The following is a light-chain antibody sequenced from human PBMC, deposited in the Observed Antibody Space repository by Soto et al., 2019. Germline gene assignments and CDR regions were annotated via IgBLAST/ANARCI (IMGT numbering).Light chain of an antibody. V-gene: IGLV2-14*01. CDR2: DVT. CDR3: CSYTDIALDVV. J-gene: IGLJ2*01. Sequence: QSALTQPASVSGSPGQSITISCTGTSSDIGDYDYVSWYQHLPGKAPKLLIFDVTHRPSGVSDRFSGSKSGNTASLTISGVRPEDEADYYCCSYTDIALDVVFCGGTKLTVL. CDR1: SSDIGDYDY.